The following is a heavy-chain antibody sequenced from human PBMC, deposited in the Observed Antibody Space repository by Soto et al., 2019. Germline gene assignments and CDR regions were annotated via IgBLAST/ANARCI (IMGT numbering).Heavy chain of an antibody. Sequence: PSETLSLPCTVSGGSISSGGYYWSWIRQHPGKGLEWIGYIYYSGSTYYNPSLKSRVTISVDTSKNQFSLKLSSVTAADTAVYYCARSGYSYGPNPLLYWGQGTLVTVS. D-gene: IGHD5-18*01. J-gene: IGHJ4*02. V-gene: IGHV4-31*03. CDR2: IYYSGST. CDR1: GGSISSGGYY. CDR3: ARSGYSYGPNPLLY.